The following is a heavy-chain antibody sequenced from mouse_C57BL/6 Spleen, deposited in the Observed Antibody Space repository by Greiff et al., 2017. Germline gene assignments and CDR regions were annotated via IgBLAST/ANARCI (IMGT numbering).Heavy chain of an antibody. CDR2: IWTGGGT. CDR3: ATYSTGRKDAMDY. J-gene: IGHJ4*01. D-gene: IGHD2-5*01. CDR1: GFSLTSYA. V-gene: IGHV2-9-1*01. Sequence: VQRVESGPGLVAPSQSLSITCTVSGFSLTSYAISWVRQPPGKGLEWLGVIWTGGGTNYNSALKSRLSISKDNSKSQVFLKMNSLQTDDTARYYCATYSTGRKDAMDYWGQGTSVTVSS.